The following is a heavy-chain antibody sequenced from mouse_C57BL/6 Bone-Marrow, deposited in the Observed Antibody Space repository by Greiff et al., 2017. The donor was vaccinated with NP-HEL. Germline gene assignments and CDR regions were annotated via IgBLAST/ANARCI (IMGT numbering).Heavy chain of an antibody. CDR3: AKGFSYDPYYFDY. CDR2: INPSNGGT. J-gene: IGHJ2*01. V-gene: IGHV1-53*01. Sequence: VQLQQPGTELVKPGASVKLSCKASGYTFTSYWMHWVKQRPGQGLEWIGNINPSNGGTNYNEKFKSKATLTVDKSSSTAYMQLSSLTSEDSAVYYCAKGFSYDPYYFDYWGQGTTLTVSS. D-gene: IGHD2-4*01. CDR1: GYTFTSYW.